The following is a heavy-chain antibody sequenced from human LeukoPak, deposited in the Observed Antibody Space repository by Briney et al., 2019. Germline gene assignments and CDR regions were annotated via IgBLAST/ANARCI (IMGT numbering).Heavy chain of an antibody. Sequence: GRSLRLSCAASGFIFSTYGMHWVRQPPGKGLEWVAVIWYDGSITYYGDFVKGRFTISRDNSKNTLYLQMNSLRAEDTAVYYCARDLYGIVDEMHFDLWGRGTLVTVSS. J-gene: IGHJ2*01. CDR2: IWYDGSIT. CDR1: GFIFSTYG. D-gene: IGHD3-22*01. CDR3: ARDLYGIVDEMHFDL. V-gene: IGHV3-33*01.